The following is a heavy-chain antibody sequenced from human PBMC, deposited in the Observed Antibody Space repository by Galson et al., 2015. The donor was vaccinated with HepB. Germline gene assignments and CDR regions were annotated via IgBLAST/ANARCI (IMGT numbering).Heavy chain of an antibody. CDR3: AREYCGGDCYSGENAFDI. Sequence: SVKVSCKASGGTFSSYAISWVRQAPGQGLEWMGGIIPIFGTANYAQKFQGRVTITADESTSTAYMELSSLRSEDTAVYYCAREYCGGDCYSGENAFDIWGQGTMVTVSS. D-gene: IGHD2-21*02. V-gene: IGHV1-69*13. CDR1: GGTFSSYA. CDR2: IIPIFGTA. J-gene: IGHJ3*02.